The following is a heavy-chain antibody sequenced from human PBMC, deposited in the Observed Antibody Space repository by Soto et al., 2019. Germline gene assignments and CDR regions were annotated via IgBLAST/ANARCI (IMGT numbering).Heavy chain of an antibody. CDR1: GFTFSNYW. J-gene: IGHJ6*03. CDR2: INSDGSVS. D-gene: IGHD2-21*01. Sequence: EVKLVESGGGLVQPGGSLRLSCAASGFTFSNYWMYWVRQAPGQGLVWVSRINSDGSVSSYADSVKGRLTISRDNVKNTLYLQMNRIRVEDTVAYYCERAYCVGAGLYSLANYFYYYM. V-gene: IGHV3-74*01. CDR3: ERAYCVGAGLYSLANYFYYYM.